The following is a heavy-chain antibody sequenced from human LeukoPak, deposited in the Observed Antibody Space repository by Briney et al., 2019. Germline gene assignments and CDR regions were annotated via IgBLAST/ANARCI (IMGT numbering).Heavy chain of an antibody. CDR2: ISGSGGST. V-gene: IGHV3-23*01. CDR1: GFTFSSYA. J-gene: IGHJ4*02. Sequence: GGSLRLSCAASGFTFSSYAMSWVRQAPGKGLEWVSAISGSGGSTYYADSVKGRFTISRDNSKNTLYLQMNSLRAEDTAVYYCAKDGSLRLGVPYYFDYWGQGTLVTVSS. D-gene: IGHD3-10*01. CDR3: AKDGSLRLGVPYYFDY.